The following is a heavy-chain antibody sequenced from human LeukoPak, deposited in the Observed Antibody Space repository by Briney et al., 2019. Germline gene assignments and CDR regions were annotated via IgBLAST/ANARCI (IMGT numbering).Heavy chain of an antibody. J-gene: IGHJ3*02. Sequence: GGSLRLSCAASGFTFKSHAMSWVRQAPGKGLEWVSATSGSGGSRFYADSVRGRLTISRDNSKNTLYLQMNSLRAEDTAAYYCAKFPSYDSSGHDGFDIWGQGTRVTVSS. CDR2: TSGSGGSR. CDR1: GFTFKSHA. D-gene: IGHD3-22*01. CDR3: AKFPSYDSSGHDGFDI. V-gene: IGHV3-23*01.